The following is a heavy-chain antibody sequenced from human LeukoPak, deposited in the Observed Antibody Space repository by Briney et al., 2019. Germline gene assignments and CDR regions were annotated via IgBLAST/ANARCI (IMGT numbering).Heavy chain of an antibody. CDR3: ATPIVGARVDY. D-gene: IGHD1-26*01. CDR1: GFTFSSYG. Sequence: PGGSLRLSCAASGFTFSSYGMHWVRQAPGKGLEWVAVIWYDGSNKYYADSVKGRFTISRDNSKSTLYLQMNSLRAEDTAVYYCATPIVGARVDYWGQGTLVTVSS. V-gene: IGHV3-30*02. CDR2: IWYDGSNK. J-gene: IGHJ4*02.